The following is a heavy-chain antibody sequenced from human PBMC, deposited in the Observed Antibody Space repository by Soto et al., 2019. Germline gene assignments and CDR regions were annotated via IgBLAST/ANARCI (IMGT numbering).Heavy chain of an antibody. CDR3: ARLDYGGGGWFDP. D-gene: IGHD4-17*01. CDR1: GGSISSSSYY. V-gene: IGHV4-39*01. Sequence: PSETLSLTCTVSGGSISSSSYYWGWIRQPPGKGLEWIGSIYYSGSTYYNPSLKSRVTISVDTSKNQFSLKLSSVTATDTAVYYCARLDYGGGGWFDPWGQGTLVTVSS. CDR2: IYYSGST. J-gene: IGHJ5*02.